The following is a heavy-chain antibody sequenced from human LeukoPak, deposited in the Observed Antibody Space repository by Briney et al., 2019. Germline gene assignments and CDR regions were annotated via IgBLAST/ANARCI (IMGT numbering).Heavy chain of an antibody. CDR1: GFTFSSYG. Sequence: GGSLRLSCAASGFTFSSYGMHWVRQAPGKGLEWVAFIQYDGSNKYYADSVKGRFTISRDNAKNTVYLQMNSLRAEDTAVYYCATFGFNWNLGYWGQGTLVTVSS. CDR3: ATFGFNWNLGY. J-gene: IGHJ4*02. V-gene: IGHV3-30*02. D-gene: IGHD1-20*01. CDR2: IQYDGSNK.